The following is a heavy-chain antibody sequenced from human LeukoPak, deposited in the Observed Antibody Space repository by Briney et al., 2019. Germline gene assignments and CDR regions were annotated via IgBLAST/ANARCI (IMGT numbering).Heavy chain of an antibody. D-gene: IGHD3-3*01. CDR1: GGTFSSYA. J-gene: IGHJ4*02. Sequence: SVKVSCKASGGTFSSYAISWVRQAPGQGLEWMGGIIPIFGTANYAQKFQGRVTITADESTSTAYMELSSLRSEDTAVYYCALGKYYDFWSGYYTDFDYWGQGTLVTVSS. CDR3: ALGKYYDFWSGYYTDFDY. CDR2: IIPIFGTA. V-gene: IGHV1-69*13.